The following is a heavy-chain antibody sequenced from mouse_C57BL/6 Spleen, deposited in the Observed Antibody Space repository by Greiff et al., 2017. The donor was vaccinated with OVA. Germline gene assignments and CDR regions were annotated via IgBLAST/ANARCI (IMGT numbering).Heavy chain of an antibody. D-gene: IGHD1-1*01. Sequence: VQLQQSGAELARPGASVTLSCKASGYTFTDYEMHWVKQTPVHGLEWIGAIDPETGGTAYNQKFKGKAILTADKSSSTAYMELRSLTSEDSAVYYCTGCTNYCGSSFDYWGQGTTLTVSS. CDR3: TGCTNYCGSSFDY. V-gene: IGHV1-15*01. CDR2: IDPETGGT. CDR1: GYTFTDYE. J-gene: IGHJ2*01.